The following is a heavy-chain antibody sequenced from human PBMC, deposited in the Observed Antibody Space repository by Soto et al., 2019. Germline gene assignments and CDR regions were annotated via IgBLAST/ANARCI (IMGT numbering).Heavy chain of an antibody. CDR1: GYTFTSYY. CDR2: INPSGGST. V-gene: IGHV1-46*01. CDR3: ARDGPHYYGSGSYLSTLYYYYGMDV. D-gene: IGHD3-10*01. J-gene: IGHJ6*02. Sequence: ASVNVSCKSSGYTFTSYYMHWVRQAPGQGLEWMGIINPSGGSTSYAQKFQGRVTMTRDTSTSTVYMELSSLRSEDTAVYYCARDGPHYYGSGSYLSTLYYYYGMDVWGQGTTVTVSS.